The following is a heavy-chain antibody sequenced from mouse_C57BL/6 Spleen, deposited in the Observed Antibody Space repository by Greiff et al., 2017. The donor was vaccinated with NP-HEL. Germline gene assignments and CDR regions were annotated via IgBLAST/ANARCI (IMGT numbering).Heavy chain of an antibody. J-gene: IGHJ4*01. Sequence: VQLQQPGAELVKPGASVKMSCKASGYTFTSYWITWVKQRPGQGLEWIGDIYPGSGSTNYNEKFKSKATLTVDTSSSTAYMQLISLTSEDSAVYYCARRRQLRLDAMDYWGQGTSVTVSS. CDR3: ARRRQLRLDAMDY. D-gene: IGHD3-2*02. CDR2: IYPGSGST. CDR1: GYTFTSYW. V-gene: IGHV1-55*01.